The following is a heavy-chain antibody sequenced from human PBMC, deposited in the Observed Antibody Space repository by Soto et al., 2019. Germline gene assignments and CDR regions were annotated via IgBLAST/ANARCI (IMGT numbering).Heavy chain of an antibody. Sequence: QVQLVESGGGVVQPGRSLRLSCAASGFTFSSYAMHWVRQAPGKGLEWVAVISYDGSNKYYADSVKGRFTICRDNSKNTLYLQMNSLRAEDTAVYYCARDGIAAADSYFDYWGQGTLVTVSS. D-gene: IGHD6-13*01. CDR1: GFTFSSYA. CDR2: ISYDGSNK. CDR3: ARDGIAAADSYFDY. V-gene: IGHV3-30-3*01. J-gene: IGHJ4*02.